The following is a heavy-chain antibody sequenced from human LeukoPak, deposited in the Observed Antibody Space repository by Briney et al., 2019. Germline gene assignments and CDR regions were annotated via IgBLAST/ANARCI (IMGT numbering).Heavy chain of an antibody. D-gene: IGHD2-21*01. J-gene: IGHJ5*02. CDR1: GGALSSYY. V-gene: IGHV4-59*01. Sequence: PSXXLSLTCTVSGGALSSYYWSWIRQPPGKELEWRGYMYYSGSTNYNPSLKSGVTISLDTSKIQFSLKLSSVTAADTAVYFCARYSNAVAGARWFDHWGQGTLVTVSS. CDR3: ARYSNAVAGARWFDH. CDR2: MYYSGST.